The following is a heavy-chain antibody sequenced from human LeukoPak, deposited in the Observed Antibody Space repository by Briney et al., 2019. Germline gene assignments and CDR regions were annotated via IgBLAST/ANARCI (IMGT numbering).Heavy chain of an antibody. D-gene: IGHD6-19*01. CDR1: GFTFTSST. CDR2: IVVGSGTT. V-gene: IGHV1-58*02. CDR3: AACSVASRWCYLDY. J-gene: IGHJ4*02. Sequence: SVKVSCKASGFTFTSSTMQWVRQARGQRPEFIGWIVVGSGTTNYAHKFQERPTITRDMSTRTAYMELSSLTYEDPAVYSCAACSVASRWCYLDYWGQGTLVTVSS.